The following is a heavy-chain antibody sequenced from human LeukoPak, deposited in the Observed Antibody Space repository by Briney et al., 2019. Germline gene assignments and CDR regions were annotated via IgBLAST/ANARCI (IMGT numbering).Heavy chain of an antibody. D-gene: IGHD6-19*01. J-gene: IGHJ2*01. CDR3: ARHGWHAWCFDL. Sequence: PSETLSLTCVVYGESFSGYSWSWIRQPPGKGLEWIGEINQRRNTNYNPSLKSRVTISIDTSKNQSSLKLSSVTAADTAVYYCARHGWHAWCFDLWGRGTLVTVSS. V-gene: IGHV4-34*01. CDR2: INQRRNT. CDR1: GESFSGYS.